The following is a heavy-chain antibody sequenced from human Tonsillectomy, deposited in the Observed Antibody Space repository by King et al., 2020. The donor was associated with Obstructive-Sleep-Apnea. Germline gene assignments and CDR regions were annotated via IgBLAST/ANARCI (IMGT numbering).Heavy chain of an antibody. Sequence: VQLVESGGDLVQPGGSLRLSCAASGFSFRNYAMSWVRQAPGKGLEWVSALSASGGSTYYAVSVKGRFTISRDNSKNTLYLQMNSLRAEDTAVYYCAKEMGYCSSARCSPFDYWGQGTLVTVSS. D-gene: IGHD2-2*01. CDR1: GFSFRNYA. V-gene: IGHV3-23*04. CDR3: AKEMGYCSSARCSPFDY. J-gene: IGHJ4*02. CDR2: LSASGGST.